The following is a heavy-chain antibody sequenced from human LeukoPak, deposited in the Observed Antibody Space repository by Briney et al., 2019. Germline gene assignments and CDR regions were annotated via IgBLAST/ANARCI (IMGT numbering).Heavy chain of an antibody. J-gene: IGHJ4*02. CDR2: ISYDGSNK. V-gene: IGHV3-30*03. CDR1: GFTFSSYG. CDR3: AGVTDGY. Sequence: GGSLRLSCAASGFTFSSYGMHWVRQAPGKGLEWVAVISYDGSNKYYADSVKGRSTISRDNSKNTLYLQMNSLRAEDTAVYYCAGVTDGYWGQGTLVTVSS. D-gene: IGHD5-18*01.